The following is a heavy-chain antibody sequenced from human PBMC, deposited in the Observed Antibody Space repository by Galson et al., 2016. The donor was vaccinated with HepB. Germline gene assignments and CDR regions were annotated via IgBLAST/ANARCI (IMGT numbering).Heavy chain of an antibody. Sequence: SVKVSCKASGFTFTTSAMQWVRQARGQRLEWIGWIVVASGHTDYAQNFQERVTITRDMSTNTAYMELSSLRSEDTAVYYCAADKERRGSSWNDRYYHGMDVWGQGTTVTVSS. D-gene: IGHD6-13*01. CDR2: IVVASGHT. V-gene: IGHV1-58*02. CDR1: GFTFTTSA. CDR3: AADKERRGSSWNDRYYHGMDV. J-gene: IGHJ6*02.